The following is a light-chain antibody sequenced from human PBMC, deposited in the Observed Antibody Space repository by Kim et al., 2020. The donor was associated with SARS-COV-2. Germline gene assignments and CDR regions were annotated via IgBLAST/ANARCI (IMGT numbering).Light chain of an antibody. Sequence: VSPGQTASITCSGDKLGDKYACWYQQKPGQSLVLVIYQDSKRPSGIPERFSGSNSGNTATLTISGTQAMDEADYYCQAWDSSTAVFGGGTQLTVL. CDR3: QAWDSSTAV. J-gene: IGLJ2*01. V-gene: IGLV3-1*01. CDR1: KLGDKY. CDR2: QDS.